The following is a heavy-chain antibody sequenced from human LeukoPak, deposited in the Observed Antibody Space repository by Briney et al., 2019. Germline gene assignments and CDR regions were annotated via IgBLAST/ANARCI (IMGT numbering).Heavy chain of an antibody. Sequence: SETLSLTCTVSGGSISSYYWSWIRQPPGKGLEWIGEINHSGSTNYNPSLKSRVTISVDTSKNQFSLKLSSVTAADTAMYYCARVRVAARPFNWFDPWGQGTLVTVSS. CDR1: GGSISSYY. D-gene: IGHD6-6*01. CDR2: INHSGST. J-gene: IGHJ5*02. CDR3: ARVRVAARPFNWFDP. V-gene: IGHV4-34*01.